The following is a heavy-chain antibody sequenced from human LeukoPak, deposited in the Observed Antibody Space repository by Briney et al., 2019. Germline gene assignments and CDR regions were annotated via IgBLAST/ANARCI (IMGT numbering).Heavy chain of an antibody. CDR3: ARNSYDSSGYYFDY. V-gene: IGHV4-34*01. CDR1: GGSFSGYY. Sequence: PSETLSLTCAVYGGSFSGYYWSWIRQPPGKGLEWIGEINHSGSTNYNPSLKSRVTISVDTSKNQFSLKLSSVTAADTAVYYCARNSYDSSGYYFDYWGQGILVTVSS. J-gene: IGHJ4*02. D-gene: IGHD3-22*01. CDR2: INHSGST.